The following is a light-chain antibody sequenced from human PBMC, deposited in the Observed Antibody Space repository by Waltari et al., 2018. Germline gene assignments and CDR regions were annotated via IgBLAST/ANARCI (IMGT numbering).Light chain of an antibody. CDR3: AGWDDSLNGVV. Sequence: QSVLTQPPSASGTPGPRVTISCSGSNSNIGSNTVNWYQHLPGTAPKLLIYNNNQRPSGVPDRFSGSKSGTSASLAISGLLSEDEGDYYCAGWDDSLNGVVFGGGTKLTVL. CDR1: NSNIGSNT. CDR2: NNN. J-gene: IGLJ2*01. V-gene: IGLV1-44*01.